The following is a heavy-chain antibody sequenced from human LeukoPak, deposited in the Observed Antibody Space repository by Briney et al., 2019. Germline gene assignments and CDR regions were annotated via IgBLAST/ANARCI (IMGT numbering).Heavy chain of an antibody. J-gene: IGHJ4*02. CDR1: GFTFSSYA. D-gene: IGHD3-22*01. CDR2: ISGSGGST. Sequence: GGSLRLSCAASGFTFSSYAMGWVRQAPGKGLEWVSAISGSGGSTYYADSVKGRFTISRDNSKNTLYLQMNSLRAEDTAVYYCAKKRPLGYDSSGYYKYYFDYWGQGTLVTVSS. CDR3: AKKRPLGYDSSGYYKYYFDY. V-gene: IGHV3-23*01.